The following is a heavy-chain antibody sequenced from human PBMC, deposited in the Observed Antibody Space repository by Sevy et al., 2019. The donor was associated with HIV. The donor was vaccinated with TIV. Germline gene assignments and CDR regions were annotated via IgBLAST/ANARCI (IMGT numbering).Heavy chain of an antibody. CDR3: VRDGGCSSSSCLLYFDY. CDR1: GFTFSKYP. CDR2: ISSSSNYI. D-gene: IGHD2-15*01. Sequence: GGFLRLSCVVSGFTFSKYPMNWVRQAPGKGLEWVSSISSSSNYIYYGDSVKGRFTSSRDNAKNPLYLQMNSLRADDTAVYYCVRDGGCSSSSCLLYFDYWGQGILVTVSS. V-gene: IGHV3-21*01. J-gene: IGHJ4*02.